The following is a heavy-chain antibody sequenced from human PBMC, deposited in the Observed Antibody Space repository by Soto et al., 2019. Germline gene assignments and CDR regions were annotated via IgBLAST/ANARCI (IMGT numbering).Heavy chain of an antibody. CDR1: GGTFSSYA. V-gene: IGHV1-69*13. CDR2: IIPIFGTA. Sequence: SVKVSCKASGGTFSSYAISWVRQAPGQGLEWMGGIIPIFGTANYAQKFQGRVTITADESTSTAYMELSSLRSEDTAVYYCARDALPGIAAAGRPLGNYWGQGTLVTV. J-gene: IGHJ4*02. CDR3: ARDALPGIAAAGRPLGNY. D-gene: IGHD6-13*01.